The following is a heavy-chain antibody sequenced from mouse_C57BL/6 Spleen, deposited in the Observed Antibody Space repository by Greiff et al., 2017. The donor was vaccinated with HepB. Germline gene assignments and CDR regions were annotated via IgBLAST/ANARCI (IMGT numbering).Heavy chain of an antibody. CDR3: ARDGDEDVRFAC. D-gene: IGHD2-13*01. Sequence: QVQLQQSGAELVRPGTSVKVSCKASGYAFTNYLIEWVKQRPGQGLEWIGVINPGSGGTNYNEKFKGKATLTADKSSSTAYMQLSSLTSEDSAVYFCARDGDEDVRFACWGQATLVTVSA. J-gene: IGHJ3*01. V-gene: IGHV1-54*01. CDR1: GYAFTNYL. CDR2: INPGSGGT.